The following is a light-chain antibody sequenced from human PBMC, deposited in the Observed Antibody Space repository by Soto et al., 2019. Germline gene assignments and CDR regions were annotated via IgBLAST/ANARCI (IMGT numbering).Light chain of an antibody. CDR1: SSDVGSYNL. J-gene: IGLJ1*01. Sequence: QSVLTQPASVSGSPGQSITISCTGTSSDVGSYNLVSWYQYHPGKAPKLLIYEGSKRPSGVSNRFSGSKSGNTASLTISGLQAEDEADYFCCSYAGSSTFYVFGTVTKLTVL. CDR3: CSYAGSSTFYV. V-gene: IGLV2-23*01. CDR2: EGS.